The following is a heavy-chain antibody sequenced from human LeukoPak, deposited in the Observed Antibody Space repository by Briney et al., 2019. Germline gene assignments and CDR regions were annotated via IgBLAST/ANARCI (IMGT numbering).Heavy chain of an antibody. CDR2: INGDGSST. CDR1: GFTFSNYW. J-gene: IGHJ4*02. V-gene: IGHV3-74*01. D-gene: IGHD3-16*01. CDR3: ARDVQVGPGY. Sequence: PGGSLRLSCAASGFTFSNYWMHWVRQAPGKGLVWVSRINGDGSSTTYADSVKGRFTISRDNAKNTLYLQMNSLRAEDTAVYYCARDVQVGPGYWGQGSLVTVSS.